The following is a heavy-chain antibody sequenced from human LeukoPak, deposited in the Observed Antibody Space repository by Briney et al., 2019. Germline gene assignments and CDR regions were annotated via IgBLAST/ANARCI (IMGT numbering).Heavy chain of an antibody. Sequence: ASVKVSCKASGYTFTSYGISWVRQATGQGLEWMGWMNPNSGNTGYAQKFQGRVTITRNTSISTAYMELSSLRSEDTAVYYCARDFKGFDPWGQGTLVTVSS. CDR2: MNPNSGNT. CDR1: GYTFTSYG. V-gene: IGHV1-8*03. J-gene: IGHJ5*02. CDR3: ARDFKGFDP.